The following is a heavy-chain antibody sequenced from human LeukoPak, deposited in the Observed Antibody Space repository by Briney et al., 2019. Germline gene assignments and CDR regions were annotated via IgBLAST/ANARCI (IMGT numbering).Heavy chain of an antibody. Sequence: GESLKISCKGSGYSFSTSWIGWVRQMPGKGLEWMGTIYPGDSDTTYSPSFQGQVTISTDKSISTAYLQWSGLKASDTAMYYCARCSNYGDYGFDYWGQGTLVTVSS. CDR2: IYPGDSDT. J-gene: IGHJ4*02. V-gene: IGHV5-51*01. CDR3: ARCSNYGDYGFDY. D-gene: IGHD4-17*01. CDR1: GYSFSTSW.